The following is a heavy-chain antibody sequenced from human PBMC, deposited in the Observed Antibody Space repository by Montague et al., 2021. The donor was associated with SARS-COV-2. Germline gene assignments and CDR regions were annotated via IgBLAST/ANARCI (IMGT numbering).Heavy chain of an antibody. J-gene: IGHJ4*02. CDR1: GGSFSGYY. V-gene: IGHV4-59*08. CDR3: ARHKKRLWFGELLFDY. CDR2: IYYSGST. D-gene: IGHD3-10*01. Sequence: SETLSLTCAVYGGSFSGYYWSWIRQPPGKGLEWIGYIYYSGSTNYNPSLKSRVTISVDTAKNQFSLKLSSVTAADTAVYCCARHKKRLWFGELLFDYWGQGTLVTVSS.